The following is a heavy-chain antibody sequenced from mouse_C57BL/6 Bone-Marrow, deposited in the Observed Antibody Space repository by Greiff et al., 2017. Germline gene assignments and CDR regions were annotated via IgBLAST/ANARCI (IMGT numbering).Heavy chain of an antibody. CDR3: ARGRVRRRVVDFDY. V-gene: IGHV1-42*01. CDR2: INPSTGGT. Sequence: VQLQQSGPELVKPGASVKISCKASGYSFTGYYMNWVKQSPEKSLEWIGEINPSTGGTTYNQKFKAKATLTVDKSSSTAYMQLKSLTSEDSAVYYCARGRVRRRVVDFDYWGQGTTLTVSS. CDR1: GYSFTGYY. J-gene: IGHJ2*01. D-gene: IGHD2-14*01.